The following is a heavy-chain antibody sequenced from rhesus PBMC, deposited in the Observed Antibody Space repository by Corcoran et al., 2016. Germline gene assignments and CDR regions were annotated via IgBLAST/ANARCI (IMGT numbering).Heavy chain of an antibody. CDR2: VYGSGMST. J-gene: IGHJ2*01. V-gene: IGHV4-93*02. D-gene: IGHD6-25*01. CDR3: ERQIAAAGKGYFAL. Sequence: QVQLQESGPAVVKPSETLSLTCAVSGGSISSSNWWGGIRQSPGKGREWIGGVYGSGMSTEYNPSLKSQVSLSIATSKNQLCLKVSSVNAEDTAVYYCERQIAAAGKGYFALWGPGTPITISS. CDR1: GGSISSSNW.